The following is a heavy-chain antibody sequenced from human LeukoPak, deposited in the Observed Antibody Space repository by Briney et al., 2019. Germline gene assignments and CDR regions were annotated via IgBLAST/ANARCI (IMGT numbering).Heavy chain of an antibody. V-gene: IGHV3-21*01. CDR1: GFTFSSYS. CDR3: ARMAGTANFDY. Sequence: AGGSLRRSCAASGFTFSSYSMNWVRQAPGKGLEWVSSISSSSSYIYYADSVKGRFTISRDNAKNSLYLQMNSLRAEDTAVYYCARMAGTANFDYWGQGTLVTVSS. CDR2: ISSSSSYI. J-gene: IGHJ4*02. D-gene: IGHD6-19*01.